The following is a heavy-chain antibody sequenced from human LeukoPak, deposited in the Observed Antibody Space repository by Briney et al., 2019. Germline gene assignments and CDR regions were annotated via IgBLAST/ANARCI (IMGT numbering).Heavy chain of an antibody. Sequence: GGSLRLSCAASGFTFSNYYMSWVRQAPGKGLEWVANIKQDGSERFYGDSVKGRFTISRDSSKNILYLQMNNLRAEDTAVYYCARGPSGYHNTGGQGTLVTVSS. D-gene: IGHD5-12*01. CDR1: GFTFSNYY. J-gene: IGHJ4*02. CDR2: IKQDGSER. CDR3: ARGPSGYHNT. V-gene: IGHV3-7*01.